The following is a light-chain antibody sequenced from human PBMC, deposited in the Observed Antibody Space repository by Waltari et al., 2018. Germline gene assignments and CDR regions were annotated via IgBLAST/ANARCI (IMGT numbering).Light chain of an antibody. CDR2: EDT. V-gene: IGLV3-10*01. CDR3: YSVDSTENQRV. Sequence: SYDLTQPPSVSVSPGQTATITCSGDALPRKYAYWYQLKSGQAPLLVIYEDTKRPSGIPERFSGSSSGTVTTLTISGAQVEDEAYCCCYSVDSTENQRVFGGGTKLTVL. J-gene: IGLJ2*01. CDR1: ALPRKY.